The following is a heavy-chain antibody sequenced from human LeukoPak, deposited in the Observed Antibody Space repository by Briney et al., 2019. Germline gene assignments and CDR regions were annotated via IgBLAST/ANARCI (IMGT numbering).Heavy chain of an antibody. Sequence: PGGSLRLSCGASGFTFSSYAMSWVRQAPGKGLEWVSAISGSGGSTYYADFVKGRFTISRDNSKNTLYLQMNSLRAEDTAVYYCANSLDYGGKKYFDYWGQGTLVTVSS. CDR1: GFTFSSYA. V-gene: IGHV3-23*01. CDR2: ISGSGGST. CDR3: ANSLDYGGKKYFDY. D-gene: IGHD4-23*01. J-gene: IGHJ4*02.